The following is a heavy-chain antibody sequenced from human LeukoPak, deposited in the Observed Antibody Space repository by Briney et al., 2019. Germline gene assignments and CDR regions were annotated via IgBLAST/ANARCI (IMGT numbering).Heavy chain of an antibody. V-gene: IGHV3-7*01. J-gene: IGHJ4*02. CDR1: GFTFSSFW. CDR2: IKHDGSEK. Sequence: PGGSLRLSCAASGFTFSSFWMNWVRQAPGKGLEWVANIKHDGSEKYYVDSVKGRFTISRDNVKNTLYLQMNSLRAEDTAVYYCARDYYGSGDYWGQGTLVTVSS. CDR3: ARDYYGSGDY. D-gene: IGHD3-10*01.